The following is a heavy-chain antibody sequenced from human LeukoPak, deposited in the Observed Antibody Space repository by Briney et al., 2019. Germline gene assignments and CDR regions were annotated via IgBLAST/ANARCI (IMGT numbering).Heavy chain of an antibody. V-gene: IGHV4-4*02. CDR2: IYHSGST. Sequence: SGTLSLTCAVSGGSISSSNWWSWVRQPPGKGLGWIGEIYHSGSTNYNPSLKSRVTIAVDKSKNQFSLKLSSVTAADTAVYYCARASHDYGDYSHFDYWGQGTLVTVSS. CDR3: ARASHDYGDYSHFDY. J-gene: IGHJ4*02. D-gene: IGHD4-17*01. CDR1: GGSISSSNW.